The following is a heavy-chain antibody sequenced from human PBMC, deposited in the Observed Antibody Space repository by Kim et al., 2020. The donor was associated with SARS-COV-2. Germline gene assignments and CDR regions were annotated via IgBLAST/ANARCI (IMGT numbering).Heavy chain of an antibody. CDR1: GGSISSSNW. V-gene: IGHV4-4*02. Sequence: SETLSLTCAVSGGSISSSNWWSWVRQPPGKGLEWIGEIYHSGSTNYNPSLKSRVTISVDKSKNQFSLKLSSVTAADTAVYYCARGQDDFWSGHMDVWGQGTTVTVSS. CDR3: ARGQDDFWSGHMDV. CDR2: IYHSGST. D-gene: IGHD3-3*01. J-gene: IGHJ6*02.